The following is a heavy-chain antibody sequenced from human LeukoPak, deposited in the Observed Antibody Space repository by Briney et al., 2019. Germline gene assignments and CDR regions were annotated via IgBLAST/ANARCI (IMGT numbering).Heavy chain of an antibody. CDR3: ARDTQNYYDSSAPGAFDI. J-gene: IGHJ3*02. CDR1: GFTFSSYA. Sequence: GRSLRLSCAASGFTFSSYAMHWVRQAPGKGLEWVAVISYDGSNKYYADSVKGRFTISRDNSKNTLYLQMNSLRAGDTAVYYCARDTQNYYDSSAPGAFDIWGQGTMVTVSS. CDR2: ISYDGSNK. V-gene: IGHV3-30-3*01. D-gene: IGHD3-22*01.